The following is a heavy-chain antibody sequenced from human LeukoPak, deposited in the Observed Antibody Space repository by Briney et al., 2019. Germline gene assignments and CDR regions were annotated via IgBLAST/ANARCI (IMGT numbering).Heavy chain of an antibody. D-gene: IGHD1-20*01. V-gene: IGHV1-69*04. Sequence: ASVKVSCKASGYTFTNYDINWVRQAPGQGLEWMGRIIPILGIANYAQKFQGRVTITADKSTSTAYMELSSLRSEDTAVYYCARDLPDNWNLGYWGQGILVTVSS. CDR2: IIPILGIA. J-gene: IGHJ4*02. CDR3: ARDLPDNWNLGY. CDR1: GYTFTNYD.